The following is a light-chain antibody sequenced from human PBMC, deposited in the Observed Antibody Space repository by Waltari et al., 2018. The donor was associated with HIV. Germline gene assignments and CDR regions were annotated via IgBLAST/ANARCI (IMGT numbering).Light chain of an antibody. V-gene: IGLV1-51*01. J-gene: IGLJ2*01. CDR3: ATWDSALSGVL. CDR1: SSNIGNNH. CDR2: DND. Sequence: QSMLTQPPSASATSGQRVTISCSGSSSNIGNNHISWYQLVPGTGPRLLIYDNDKRPSDTPDRFSASKSGTSGTLVISDLQTGDEADYFCATWDSALSGVLFGGGTSVIVL.